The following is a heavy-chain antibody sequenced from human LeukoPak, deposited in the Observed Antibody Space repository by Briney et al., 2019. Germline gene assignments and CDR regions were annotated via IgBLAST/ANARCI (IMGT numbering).Heavy chain of an antibody. J-gene: IGHJ6*03. Sequence: ASVKVSCKASGYTFTSYGISWVRQAPGQGLEWMGWISAYNGNTNYAQKLQGRVTMTTDTSTSTAYMELRSLRSDDTAVYYCARVGYSGSNFTYYYYMDVWGKGTTVTIPS. CDR3: ARVGYSGSNFTYYYYMDV. D-gene: IGHD1-26*01. CDR1: GYTFTSYG. CDR2: ISAYNGNT. V-gene: IGHV1-18*01.